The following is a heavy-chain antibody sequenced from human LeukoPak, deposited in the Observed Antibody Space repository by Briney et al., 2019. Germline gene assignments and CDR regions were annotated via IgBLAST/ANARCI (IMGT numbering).Heavy chain of an antibody. V-gene: IGHV3-21*01. CDR1: GFTFSSYS. Sequence: GGSLRLSCAASGFTFSSYSMNWVRQAPGKGLEGVSSISSSSSYIYYADSVKGRFTISRDNAKNSLYLQMNSLRAEDTAVYYCARDAAAAGLIDYWGQGTLVTVSS. CDR3: ARDAAAAGLIDY. CDR2: ISSSSSYI. D-gene: IGHD6-13*01. J-gene: IGHJ4*02.